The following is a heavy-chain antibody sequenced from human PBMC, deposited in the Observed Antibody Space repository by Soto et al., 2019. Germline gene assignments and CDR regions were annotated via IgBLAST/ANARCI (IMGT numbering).Heavy chain of an antibody. Sequence: PRESLKLSCKASGYKFTTFWLNWVRQTPGKGLEWLGRIDPTDSFTNYSPPFEGHVTISVDRSISTAYLQWNSLQASDTAIYYCARPASGGSRDAFDVWGQGTTVTVSS. J-gene: IGHJ3*01. CDR3: ARPASGGSRDAFDV. V-gene: IGHV5-10-1*01. D-gene: IGHD2-15*01. CDR2: IDPTDSFT. CDR1: GYKFTTFW.